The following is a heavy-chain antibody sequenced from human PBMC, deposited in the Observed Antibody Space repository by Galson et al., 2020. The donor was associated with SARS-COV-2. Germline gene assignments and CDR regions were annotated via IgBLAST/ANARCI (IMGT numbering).Heavy chain of an antibody. V-gene: IGHV3-30*09. Sequence: GESLKISCVPPGFTFSLYAMHWVRQAPGKGLEWVAVVSYDGYNTYYADSVKGRFVVSRDNSKNTLHLQMNSLRPEDTALYYCAKSYSGSYKSDFDYWGQGTLVTVSS. CDR1: GFTFSLYA. J-gene: IGHJ4*02. CDR2: VSYDGYNT. CDR3: AKSYSGSYKSDFDY. D-gene: IGHD1-26*01.